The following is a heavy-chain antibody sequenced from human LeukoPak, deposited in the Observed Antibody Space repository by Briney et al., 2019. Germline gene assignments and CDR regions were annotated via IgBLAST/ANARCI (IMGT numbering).Heavy chain of an antibody. CDR2: IYYSGST. J-gene: IGHJ4*02. CDR1: GGSISSSSYY. Sequence: PSETLSLTCTVSGGSISSSSYYWGWIRQPPGKGLGWFGSIYYSGSTYYNPSLKRRVTISVDTSKNQFSLKLSSVTAADTAVCYCARLKGGSYYFLNYFDYWGRGTLVTVSS. V-gene: IGHV4-39*01. D-gene: IGHD1-26*01. CDR3: ARLKGGSYYFLNYFDY.